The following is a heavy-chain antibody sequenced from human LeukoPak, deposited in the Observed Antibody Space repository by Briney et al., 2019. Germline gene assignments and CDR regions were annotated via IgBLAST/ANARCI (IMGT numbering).Heavy chain of an antibody. CDR2: ITPETGGT. J-gene: IGHJ6*02. V-gene: IGHV1-2*02. CDR3: AREERESGGMDV. Sequence: ASVKVSCKASGYIFTGDFIHWVRQAPGQGLEWMGWITPETGGTNYAQRFEGRVTMTRDTSITTAYMELSRVRYDDTAVYYCAREERESGGMDVWGQGTTVTVSS. D-gene: IGHD1-26*01. CDR1: GYIFTGDF.